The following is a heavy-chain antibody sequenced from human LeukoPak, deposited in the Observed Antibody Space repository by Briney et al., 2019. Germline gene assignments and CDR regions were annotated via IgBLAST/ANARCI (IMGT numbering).Heavy chain of an antibody. CDR3: AKEGGYSYGTVFDY. J-gene: IGHJ4*02. CDR2: ISYDGSNK. V-gene: IGHV3-30-3*01. D-gene: IGHD5-18*01. CDR1: GFTFSSYA. Sequence: GRSLRLSCAASGFTFSSYAMHWVRQAPGKGLEWVAVISYDGSNKYYADSVKGRFTISRDNSKNTLYLQMNSLRAEDTAVYYCAKEGGYSYGTVFDYWGQGTLVTVSS.